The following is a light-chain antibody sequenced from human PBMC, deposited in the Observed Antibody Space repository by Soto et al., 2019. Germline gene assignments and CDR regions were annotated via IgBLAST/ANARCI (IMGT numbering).Light chain of an antibody. Sequence: DIQMTQSRSSLSASVGDRVTITSRASQNISSYLNWYQQKPGKAPKLLIYAASSLQSGVPSRFSGSGSGTDFTLIISSLQPADFATYYCPHSYSTPPTFGQGTKVDIK. CDR1: QNISSY. J-gene: IGKJ1*01. CDR2: AAS. CDR3: PHSYSTPPT. V-gene: IGKV1-39*01.